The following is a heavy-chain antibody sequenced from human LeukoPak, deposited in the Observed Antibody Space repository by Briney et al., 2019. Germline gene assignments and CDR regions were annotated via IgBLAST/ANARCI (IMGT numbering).Heavy chain of an antibody. CDR3: GSLAPLRFYYYGMDV. Sequence: GGSLRLSCAASGFTFSSYAMSWVRQAPGKGLEWVSAISGSGGSTYYADSVKGRFTISRDNSKNTLYLQMNSLRAEDTAVYYCGSLAPLRFYYYGMDVWGQGTTVTVSS. J-gene: IGHJ6*02. CDR2: ISGSGGST. CDR1: GFTFSSYA. D-gene: IGHD3-16*01. V-gene: IGHV3-23*01.